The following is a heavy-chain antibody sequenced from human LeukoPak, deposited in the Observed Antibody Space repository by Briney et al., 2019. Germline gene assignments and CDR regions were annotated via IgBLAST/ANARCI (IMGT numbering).Heavy chain of an antibody. D-gene: IGHD2-21*02. Sequence: PSETLSLTCAASGVSISSSSWSWIRQPPGKGLEWIGYLSNSGNTNYNPSLKSRITISIDTSKNQLSLNLTSVIAADTAVYYCARRRYCGGDCVVFDYWGQGTLVTVSS. CDR1: GVSISSSS. CDR2: LSNSGNT. CDR3: ARRRYCGGDCVVFDY. V-gene: IGHV4-59*08. J-gene: IGHJ4*02.